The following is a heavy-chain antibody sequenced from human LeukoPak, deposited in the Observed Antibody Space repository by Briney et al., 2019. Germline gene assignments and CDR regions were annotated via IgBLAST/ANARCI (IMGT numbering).Heavy chain of an antibody. D-gene: IGHD6-19*01. V-gene: IGHV3-7*01. J-gene: IGHJ5*02. CDR2: IKQDGSEK. Sequence: GGSLRLSCAASGFTFSSYWMSWVRQAPGKGLEWVANIKQDGSEKYYVDSVKGRFTISRDNAKNSLYLQMNSLRAEDTAVYYCARPAGTRGVNWFDPWGQGTLVTVSS. CDR3: ARPAGTRGVNWFDP. CDR1: GFTFSSYW.